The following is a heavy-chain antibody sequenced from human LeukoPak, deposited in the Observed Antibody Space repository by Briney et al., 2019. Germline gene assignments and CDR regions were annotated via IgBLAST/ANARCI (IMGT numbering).Heavy chain of an antibody. D-gene: IGHD5-18*01. J-gene: IGHJ4*02. CDR2: IYSGSDT. CDR1: GFSVSTTY. CDR3: ATRDKGGYNYGYLDY. V-gene: IGHV3-53*01. Sequence: GGSLRLSCAASGFSVSTTYMSWVRQATGKGPEWVSPIYSGSDTYYPDSVKGRFTISRDDSKNTVFLQMNSLRAEVTAVYYCATRDKGGYNYGYLDYWGQGSLVTVSS.